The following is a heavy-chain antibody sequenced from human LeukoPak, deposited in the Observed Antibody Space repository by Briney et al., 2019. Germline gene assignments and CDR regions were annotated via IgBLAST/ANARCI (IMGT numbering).Heavy chain of an antibody. CDR1: GLTFSNAW. Sequence: GGSLRLSYAASGLTFSNAWMSWVRQAPGKGLEWVGRIKSKTDGGTTDYAAPVKGRFTISRDDSKNTLYLQMNSLKTEDKAVYYCTSISGSYQFAYWGQGTLVTVSS. J-gene: IGHJ4*02. CDR2: IKSKTDGGTT. V-gene: IGHV3-15*01. CDR3: TSISGSYQFAY. D-gene: IGHD1-26*01.